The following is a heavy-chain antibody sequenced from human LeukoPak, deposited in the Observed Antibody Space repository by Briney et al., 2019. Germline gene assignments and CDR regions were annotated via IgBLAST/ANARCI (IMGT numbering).Heavy chain of an antibody. CDR2: IKDGGIT. CDR1: SGSLSGYY. J-gene: IGHJ6*03. D-gene: IGHD2-21*01. CDR3: VRVNCGGDCYIPGDYYYYMDV. Sequence: SETLSLTCAVYSGSLSGYYWSWIRQPPGKGLEWIGEIKDGGITNYNPSLRSRVTISVDTSKKQFSLKLISATAADTAVYYCVRVNCGGDCYIPGDYYYYMDVWGKGTTVTVSS. V-gene: IGHV4-34*01.